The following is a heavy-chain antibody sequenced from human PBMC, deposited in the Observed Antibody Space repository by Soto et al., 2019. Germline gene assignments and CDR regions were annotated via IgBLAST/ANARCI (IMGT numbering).Heavy chain of an antibody. J-gene: IGHJ6*02. V-gene: IGHV1-2*04. CDR1: GYTFTGYY. Sequence: QVQLVQSGAEVKKPGASVKVSCKASGYTFTGYYMHWVRQAPGQGLEWMGWINPNSGGTNYAQKFQGWVTMTRDTSISTAYMELSRLRSDDTAVYYCARDLRIASRPAYYYYGMDVWGQGTTVTVSS. CDR2: INPNSGGT. D-gene: IGHD6-6*01. CDR3: ARDLRIASRPAYYYYGMDV.